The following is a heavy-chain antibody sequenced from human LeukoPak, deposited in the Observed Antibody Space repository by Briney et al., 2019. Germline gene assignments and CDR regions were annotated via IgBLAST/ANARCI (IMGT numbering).Heavy chain of an antibody. V-gene: IGHV3-23*01. D-gene: IGHD5-12*01. J-gene: IGHJ4*02. CDR2: ISGSGGST. CDR3: ARGPSGYHNT. CDR1: GFTFSSYA. Sequence: GGSLRLSCAASGFTFSSYAMSWVRQTPGKGLEWVSAISGSGGSTYYADSVKGRFTISRDNSKNTLYLQMNSLRAEDTAVYYCARGPSGYHNTGGQGTLVTVSS.